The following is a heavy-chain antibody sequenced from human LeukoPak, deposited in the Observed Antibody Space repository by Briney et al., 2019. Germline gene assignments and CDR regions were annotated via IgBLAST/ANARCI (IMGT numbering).Heavy chain of an antibody. CDR3: AREDSSGSNGFDI. Sequence: SQTLSLTCAISGDSVSSYSAAWTWIRQSPARGLEWLGRTYYSSKWYNDYALSEKSRITISPDTSKNQFSLLLNSVTLEDTALYYCAREDSSGSNGFDIWGQGTMVTVSS. CDR2: TYYSSKWYN. D-gene: IGHD3-22*01. J-gene: IGHJ3*02. CDR1: GDSVSSYSAA. V-gene: IGHV6-1*01.